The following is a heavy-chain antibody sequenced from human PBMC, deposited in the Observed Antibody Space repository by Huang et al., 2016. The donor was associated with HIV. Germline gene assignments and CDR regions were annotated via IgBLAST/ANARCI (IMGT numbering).Heavy chain of an antibody. CDR2: ISGYKGKT. D-gene: IGHD3-22*01. CDR1: GYTFTNYA. V-gene: IGHV1-18*01. Sequence: QVQLVQSGAEVKKPGASVKVSCKASGYTFTNYAINWVRPAHGQSLEWMGGISGYKGKTNYAQKGQGRVTMTKDTATSTAYMELRSLISDDTAVYYCARERYYYDRSGYYTPVEYFHHWGQGTLVTVSS. J-gene: IGHJ1*01. CDR3: ARERYYYDRSGYYTPVEYFHH.